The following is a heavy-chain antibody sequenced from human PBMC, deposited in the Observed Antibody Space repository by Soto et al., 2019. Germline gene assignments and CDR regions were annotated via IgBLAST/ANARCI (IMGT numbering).Heavy chain of an antibody. D-gene: IGHD6-13*01. CDR3: AKVHLAAAVMWFAFDI. CDR1: GFTFSSYG. J-gene: IGHJ3*02. V-gene: IGHV3-30*18. Sequence: PGGSLRLSCAVSGFTFSSYGMHWVRQAPGKGLEWVAVISYDGSNKYYADSVKGRFTISRDNSKNTLYLQMNSLRVEDTAVYYCAKVHLAAAVMWFAFDIWGQGTMVTVS. CDR2: ISYDGSNK.